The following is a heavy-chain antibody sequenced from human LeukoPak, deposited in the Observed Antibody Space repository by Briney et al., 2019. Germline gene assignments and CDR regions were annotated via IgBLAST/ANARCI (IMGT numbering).Heavy chain of an antibody. CDR2: VSTSGGST. V-gene: IGHV3-23*01. Sequence: TGGSLRLSGAASGFTFSTYAMSWVRQAPGKGLEWVSTVSTSGGSTYYADSVKGRFTISRDNSKNTQYLQMNSLRAEDTAIYYCLGYCSGGRCYSGGHWGQGTLVTVSS. J-gene: IGHJ4*02. CDR1: GFTFSTYA. D-gene: IGHD2-15*01. CDR3: LGYCSGGRCYSGGH.